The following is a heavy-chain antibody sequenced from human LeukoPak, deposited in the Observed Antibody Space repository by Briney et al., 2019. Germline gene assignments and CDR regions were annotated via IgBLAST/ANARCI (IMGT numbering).Heavy chain of an antibody. J-gene: IGHJ4*02. CDR1: GYTFTSYG. V-gene: IGHV1-18*01. CDR2: ISAYNGNT. Sequence: ASVKVSCKASGYTFTSYGISWVRLAPGQGLEWRGWISAYNGNTNYAQKLQGRVTMTTDTSTSTAYMELRSLRSDDTAVYYCARSGGYSSSWTPGDYWGQGTLVTVSS. CDR3: ARSGGYSSSWTPGDY. D-gene: IGHD6-13*01.